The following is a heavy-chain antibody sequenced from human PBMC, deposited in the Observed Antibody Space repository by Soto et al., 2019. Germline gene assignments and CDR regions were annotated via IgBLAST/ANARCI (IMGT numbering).Heavy chain of an antibody. CDR1: GYSFTIYW. CDR2: IDPSDSYT. Sequence: GESLKISCKGSGYSFTIYWIGWVRQMPGKGLEWMGRIDPSDSYTNYSPSFQGHVTISADKSISTAYLQWSSLKASDTAMYYCARRATATRYGMDVWGQGTTVTV. CDR3: ARRATATRYGMDV. D-gene: IGHD2-21*02. V-gene: IGHV5-10-1*01. J-gene: IGHJ6*02.